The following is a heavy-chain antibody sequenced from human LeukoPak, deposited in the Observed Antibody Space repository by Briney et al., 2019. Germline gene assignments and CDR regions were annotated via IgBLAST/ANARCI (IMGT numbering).Heavy chain of an antibody. D-gene: IGHD3-22*01. CDR2: ISWNSGSI. Sequence: PGRSLRLSCAASGFTFDDYAMHWVRQAPGKGLEWVSGISWNSGSIGYADSVKGRFTISRDNAKNSLYLQMNSLRAEDTALYYCAKDHYDSSGLGGAFDIWGQGTMVTVSS. CDR3: AKDHYDSSGLGGAFDI. V-gene: IGHV3-9*01. J-gene: IGHJ3*02. CDR1: GFTFDDYA.